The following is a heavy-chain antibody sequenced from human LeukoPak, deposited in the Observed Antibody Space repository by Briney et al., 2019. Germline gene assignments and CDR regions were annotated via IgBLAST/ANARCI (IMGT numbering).Heavy chain of an antibody. Sequence: GRSLRLSCAASGFTFRSYGMHWVRQAPGKGLEWVAVIWYDGSNKYYADSVKRRFTISRDNSKNTLYLQMNSLRAEDTALYYCAKDNGYCTSTSCFLEYWGQGTLVTVSS. CDR3: AKDNGYCTSTSCFLEY. J-gene: IGHJ4*02. D-gene: IGHD2-2*03. V-gene: IGHV3-33*06. CDR2: IWYDGSNK. CDR1: GFTFRSYG.